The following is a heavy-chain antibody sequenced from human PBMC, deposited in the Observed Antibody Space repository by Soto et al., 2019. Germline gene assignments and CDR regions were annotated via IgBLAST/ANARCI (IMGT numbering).Heavy chain of an antibody. J-gene: IGHJ6*02. D-gene: IGHD2-21*01. Sequence: GGSLRLSSVASGFTFSSYAMHWVRQAPGKGLEYVSAITSNGGNTDYASSVKGRFTISRDNSKNTLYLQMGSLRAEDMAVYYCARRIPFGYGMDVWGQGTTVTVSS. CDR1: GFTFSSYA. CDR3: ARRIPFGYGMDV. CDR2: ITSNGGNT. V-gene: IGHV3-64*01.